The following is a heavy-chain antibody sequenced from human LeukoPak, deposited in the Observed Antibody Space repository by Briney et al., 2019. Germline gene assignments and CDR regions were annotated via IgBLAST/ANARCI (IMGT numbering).Heavy chain of an antibody. Sequence: GGSLRLSCAASGFTVSSNYMSWVRQAPGKGLEWVSAISGSGGSTYYADSVKGRFTISRDNSKNTLYLQMNSLRAEDTAVYYCAKVTYYDILTGYFDYWGQGTLVTVSS. V-gene: IGHV3-23*01. J-gene: IGHJ4*02. CDR1: GFTVSSNY. D-gene: IGHD3-9*01. CDR2: ISGSGGST. CDR3: AKVTYYDILTGYFDY.